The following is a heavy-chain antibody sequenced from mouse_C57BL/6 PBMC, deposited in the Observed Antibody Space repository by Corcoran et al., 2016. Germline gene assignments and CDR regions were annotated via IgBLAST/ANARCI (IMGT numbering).Heavy chain of an antibody. D-gene: IGHD2-1*01. CDR1: GYTFTGYW. CDR2: ILPGSGST. CDR3: AREGGYYGNLYYAMDY. V-gene: IGHV1-9*01. Sequence: QVQLQQSGAELMKPGASVKLSCKATGYTFTGYWIEWVKQRPGHGLEWIGEILPGSGSTNYNEKFKGKATFTADTSSNTAYMQLSSLTTEDSAIYYCAREGGYYGNLYYAMDYWGQGTSVTVSS. J-gene: IGHJ4*01.